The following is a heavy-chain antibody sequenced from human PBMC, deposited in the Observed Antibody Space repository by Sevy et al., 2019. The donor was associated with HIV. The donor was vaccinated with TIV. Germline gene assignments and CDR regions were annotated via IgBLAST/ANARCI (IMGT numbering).Heavy chain of an antibody. CDR2: IRSIAYGGTT. D-gene: IGHD3-22*01. CDR3: TGSSSGYSANFDY. V-gene: IGHV3-49*04. J-gene: IGHJ4*02. CDR1: GFTFGDYA. Sequence: GGSLRLSCTASGFTFGDYAMSWVRQAPGKGLEWVGFIRSIAYGGTTEYDASVKGRFTISRDDCKSIAYLQMNSLKTEDTAVYYCTGSSSGYSANFDYWGQGTLVTVSS.